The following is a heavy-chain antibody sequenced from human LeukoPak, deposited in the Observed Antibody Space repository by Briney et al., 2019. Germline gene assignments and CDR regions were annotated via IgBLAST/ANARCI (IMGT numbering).Heavy chain of an antibody. CDR2: IFYTGST. CDR3: ARRYCSSTSCYFSAFDI. D-gene: IGHD2-2*01. CDR1: GGSISSSSYY. Sequence: PSETLSLTCTVSGGSISSSSYYWGWIRQHPGKGLEWIGHIFYTGSTYYNPSLKSRVDISIDMSKNQFSLKLSSVTAADTAVYYCARRYCSSTSCYFSAFDIWGQGTMVTVSS. J-gene: IGHJ3*02. V-gene: IGHV4-39*01.